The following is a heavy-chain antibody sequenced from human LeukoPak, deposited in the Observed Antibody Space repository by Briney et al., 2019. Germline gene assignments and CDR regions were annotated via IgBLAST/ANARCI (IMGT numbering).Heavy chain of an antibody. D-gene: IGHD6-13*01. Sequence: GGSLRLSCATSGFTFSTFWMHWVRQAPGKGLVWVSRINHDGSSTNYADSVKGRFTISRDNAKNTLYLQMNSLRAEDAAVYYCARDRLASFPAAGTFDCWGQGTLVTVSS. J-gene: IGHJ4*02. CDR1: GFTFSTFW. V-gene: IGHV3-74*01. CDR2: INHDGSST. CDR3: ARDRLASFPAAGTFDC.